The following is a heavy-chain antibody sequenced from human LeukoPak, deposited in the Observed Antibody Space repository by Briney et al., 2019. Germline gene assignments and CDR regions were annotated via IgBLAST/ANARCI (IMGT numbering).Heavy chain of an antibody. D-gene: IGHD3-10*01. CDR1: GGSISSYY. CDR3: ASRSGRNYYGMDV. CDR2: SYCSGRT. V-gene: IGHV4-59*01. Sequence: SETLSLTCTVSGGSISSYYWNWVRQPPGKGLEWIGYSYCSGRTKYNPSLESRVTISVDTSKEQFTLKLSSVTAADTAVYYCASRSGRNYYGMDVWGQGTTVTVSS. J-gene: IGHJ6*02.